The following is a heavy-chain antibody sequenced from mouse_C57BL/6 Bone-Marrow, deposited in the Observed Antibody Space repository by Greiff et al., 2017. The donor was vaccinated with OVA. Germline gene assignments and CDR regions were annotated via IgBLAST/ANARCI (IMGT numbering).Heavy chain of an antibody. Sequence: QVQLQQSGAELAKPGASVKLSCKASGYTFTSYWMHWVKQRPGQGLEVICYINPILVSTKYNQKFKDKATLTADKSSSTAYMQLSSLTYEDSAVYYCAREAYGNYDYWGQGTTLTVSS. CDR2: INPILVST. D-gene: IGHD2-1*01. J-gene: IGHJ2*01. CDR1: GYTFTSYW. CDR3: AREAYGNYDY. V-gene: IGHV1-7*01.